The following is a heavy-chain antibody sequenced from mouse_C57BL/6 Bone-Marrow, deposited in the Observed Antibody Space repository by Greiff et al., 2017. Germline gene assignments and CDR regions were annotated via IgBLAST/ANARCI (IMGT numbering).Heavy chain of an antibody. CDR3: ASLSYYFDY. V-gene: IGHV3-6*01. CDR2: ISYDGSN. J-gene: IGHJ2*01. D-gene: IGHD3-1*01. Sequence: EVQLQESGPGLVKPSQSLSLTCSVTGYSITSGYYWNWIRQFPGNKLEWMGYISYDGSNNYNPSLKNRISITRDTSKNQFFLKLNSVTTEDTATYYCASLSYYFDYGGQGTTLTVSS. CDR1: GYSITSGYY.